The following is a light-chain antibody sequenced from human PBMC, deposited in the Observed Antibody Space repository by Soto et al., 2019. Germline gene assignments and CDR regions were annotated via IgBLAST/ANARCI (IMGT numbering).Light chain of an antibody. CDR3: QQYNKWPLT. Sequence: EIVLTQSPGSLSLSPGQRATLSCRASQSVDTTFFAWYQQKPGQAPRLLIYHASTRATGIPARFSGSGSGTEFTLTISSLQSEDFAVYYCQQYNKWPLTFGGGTKVEIK. CDR2: HAS. V-gene: IGKV3-15*01. CDR1: QSVDTTF. J-gene: IGKJ4*01.